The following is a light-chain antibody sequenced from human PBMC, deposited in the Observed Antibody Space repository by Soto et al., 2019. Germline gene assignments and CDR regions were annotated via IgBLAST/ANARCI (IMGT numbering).Light chain of an antibody. V-gene: IGKV1-12*01. Sequence: DIQMTQSPSSVSASVGDRVTISCRASQDISTWLAWYQQQPGKAPKLLISAASSLQSGVPSRFSGSGSGTDFTLTISNLQPEDFATYYCQQANNFPIFTFGPGTKVDIK. CDR2: AAS. CDR3: QQANNFPIFT. CDR1: QDISTW. J-gene: IGKJ3*01.